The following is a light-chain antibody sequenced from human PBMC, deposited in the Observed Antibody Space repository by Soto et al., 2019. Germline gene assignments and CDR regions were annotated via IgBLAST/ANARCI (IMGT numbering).Light chain of an antibody. Sequence: ALTQPASVSGSPGQSITIPCTGTSSDIGSYNHVSWYQQHPDKAPKFIIYGVSKRPSGVSVRFSGSKSGNTASLTISGLQAGDEADYYCCSYAGSSTFVFGTGTKVTVL. V-gene: IGLV2-23*02. J-gene: IGLJ1*01. CDR1: SSDIGSYNH. CDR2: GVS. CDR3: CSYAGSSTFV.